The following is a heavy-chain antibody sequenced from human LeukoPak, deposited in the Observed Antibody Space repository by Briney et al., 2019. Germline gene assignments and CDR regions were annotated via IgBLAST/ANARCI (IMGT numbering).Heavy chain of an antibody. CDR2: IIPIFGIA. CDR1: GGTFSSYA. CDR3: ARAASQGPPYYFDY. J-gene: IGHJ4*02. V-gene: IGHV1-69*04. Sequence: SVKVSCKASGGTFSSYAISWVRQAPGQGLERMGRIIPIFGIANYAQKFQGRVTITADKSTSTAYMELSSLRSEDTAVYYCARAASQGPPYYFDYWGQGTLVTVSS.